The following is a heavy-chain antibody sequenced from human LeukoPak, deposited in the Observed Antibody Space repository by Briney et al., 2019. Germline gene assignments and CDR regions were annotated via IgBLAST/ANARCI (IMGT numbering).Heavy chain of an antibody. Sequence: SETLSLTCSVSGGSINSYYWSWIRQPPGKGLEWIAYIFYSGSTNYNPSLKSRVTISVDTSKNQFSLKLNSVTAADTAVYFCARLRGNYFPDYWGQGTLVTVSS. CDR2: IFYSGST. J-gene: IGHJ4*02. D-gene: IGHD2/OR15-2a*01. CDR1: GGSINSYY. CDR3: ARLRGNYFPDY. V-gene: IGHV4-59*01.